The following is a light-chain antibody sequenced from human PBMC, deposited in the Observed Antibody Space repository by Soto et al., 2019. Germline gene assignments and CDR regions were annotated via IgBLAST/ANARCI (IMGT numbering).Light chain of an antibody. V-gene: IGKV3-20*01. Sequence: EIGFTHSPLSGCSSXGARAALAXXASQSVSSTFLAWYQQKPGQAPRLLVYGASSRATGIPDRFSGSGSGTDFTLTISRLEPEDFAVYYCQQYGSSRTFGQGTKVDI. J-gene: IGKJ1*01. CDR2: GAS. CDR1: QSVSSTF. CDR3: QQYGSSRT.